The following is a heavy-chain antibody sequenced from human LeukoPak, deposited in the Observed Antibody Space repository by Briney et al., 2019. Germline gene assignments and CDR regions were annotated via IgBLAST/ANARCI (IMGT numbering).Heavy chain of an antibody. CDR1: GFTFSSYA. CDR2: ISGSGGST. D-gene: IGHD1-1*01. CDR3: ARELISTTWRGNRSYFDL. J-gene: IGHJ2*01. V-gene: IGHV3-23*01. Sequence: PGGSLRLSCAASGFTFSSYAMSWVRQAPGKGLEWVSAISGSGGSTYYADSVKGRFTISRDNSKNTLYLQMNSLRAEDTALYYCARELISTTWRGNRSYFDLWGRGTLVTVSS.